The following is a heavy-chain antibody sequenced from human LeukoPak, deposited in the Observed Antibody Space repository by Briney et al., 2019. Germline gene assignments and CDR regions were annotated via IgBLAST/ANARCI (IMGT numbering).Heavy chain of an antibody. CDR3: AKGGDHGYYYYYMDV. CDR2: ISTSSIYI. CDR1: GFTFSSHS. V-gene: IGHV3-21*04. D-gene: IGHD2-21*02. Sequence: GGSLRLSCAASGFTFSSHSMNWVRQAPGKGLEWVSSISTSSIYIYYADSVKGRFTISRDNAKKSLYLQMNSLRAEDTAVYYCAKGGDHGYYYYYMDVWGKGTTVTVSS. J-gene: IGHJ6*03.